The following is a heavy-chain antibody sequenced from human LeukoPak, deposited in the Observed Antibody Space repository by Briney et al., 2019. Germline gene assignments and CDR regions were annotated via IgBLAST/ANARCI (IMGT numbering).Heavy chain of an antibody. Sequence: SETLSLTCTVSGGSISSYYWSWIRQPPGKGLEWIGYIYYGENTNYNPSLKSRVTMSVDTSMNQFSLKLSSVTAADTAVYYCAGVGGSNYYYYGMDVWGQGTTVTVSS. V-gene: IGHV4-59*01. CDR2: IYYGENT. CDR3: AGVGGSNYYYYGMDV. CDR1: GGSISSYY. D-gene: IGHD2-15*01. J-gene: IGHJ6*02.